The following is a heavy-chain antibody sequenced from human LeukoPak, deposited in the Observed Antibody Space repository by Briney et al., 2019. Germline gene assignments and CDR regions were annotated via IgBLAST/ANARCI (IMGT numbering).Heavy chain of an antibody. CDR2: IYSSGTT. CDR1: GGSISHSY. CDR3: ARGGEDYVPGSLLSFDQ. Sequence: PSETLSLTCTVSGGSISHSYWNWIRQPAGKGLEWIGRIYSSGTTNYNPSLKSRVTLSVDTSRKQFSLRLSSATAADTAVYYCARGGEDYVPGSLLSFDQWGQGTLVTVSS. D-gene: IGHD3-10*02. J-gene: IGHJ4*02. V-gene: IGHV4-4*07.